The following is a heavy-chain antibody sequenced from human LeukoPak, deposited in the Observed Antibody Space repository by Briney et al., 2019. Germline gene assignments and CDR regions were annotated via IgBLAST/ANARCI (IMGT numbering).Heavy chain of an antibody. CDR3: AKTKGYSYGYYFDY. CDR2: ISSSGSTI. Sequence: GGSLRLSCAASGFTFSSYEMNWVRQAPGKGLEWVSYISSSGSTIYYADSVKGRFTISRDNAKNSLYLQMNSLRAEDTAVYYCAKTKGYSYGYYFDYWGQGTLVTVSS. J-gene: IGHJ4*02. V-gene: IGHV3-48*03. D-gene: IGHD5-18*01. CDR1: GFTFSSYE.